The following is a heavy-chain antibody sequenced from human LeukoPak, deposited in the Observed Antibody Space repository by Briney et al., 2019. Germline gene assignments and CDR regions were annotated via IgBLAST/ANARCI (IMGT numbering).Heavy chain of an antibody. CDR1: GGSFSGYY. Sequence: SETLSLTCAVYGGSFSGYYWSWIRLPPGKGLEWIGEINHSGSTNYNPSLKSRVTISVDTSKNQFSLKLSSVTAADTAVYYCARLRPYYYYYMDVWGKGTTVTISS. V-gene: IGHV4-34*01. J-gene: IGHJ6*03. CDR2: INHSGST. CDR3: ARLRPYYYYYMDV.